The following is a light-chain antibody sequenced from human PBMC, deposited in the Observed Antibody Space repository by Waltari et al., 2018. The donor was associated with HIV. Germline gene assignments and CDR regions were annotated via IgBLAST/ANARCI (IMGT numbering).Light chain of an antibody. CDR1: SSTIGSNT. V-gene: IGLV1-44*01. J-gene: IGLJ2*01. Sequence: VLTQPPSASGTPGQRVTISCSGSSSTIGSNTATRYQQLQGTAPKLLIYSNNQRPSGVPDRFSGSKSGTSASLAISGLQSEDEADYYCAAWDDSLNGVVFGGGTKLTVL. CDR3: AAWDDSLNGVV. CDR2: SNN.